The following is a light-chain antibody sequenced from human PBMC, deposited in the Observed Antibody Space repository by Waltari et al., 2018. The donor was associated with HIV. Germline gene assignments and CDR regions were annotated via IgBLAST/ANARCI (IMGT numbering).Light chain of an antibody. CDR2: GNS. CDR3: QSYDSSLSVVV. J-gene: IGLJ2*01. V-gene: IGLV1-40*01. CDR1: SSNIGAGYD. Sequence: QSVLTQPPSVSGAPGQRVTISCTRSSSNIGAGYDVHWYQQLPGTAPKLLIYGNSNRPSGVPDRFSGSTSGTSASLAITGLQAEDEADYYCQSYDSSLSVVVFGGGTKLTVL.